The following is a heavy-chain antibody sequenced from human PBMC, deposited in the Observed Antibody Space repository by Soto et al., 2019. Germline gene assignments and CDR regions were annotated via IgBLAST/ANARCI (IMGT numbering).Heavy chain of an antibody. J-gene: IGHJ4*02. V-gene: IGHV4-59*12. CDR3: ARGHPFDY. Sequence: LSLTCTVSDGSIGSYYWSWIRQPPGKGLEWIAYISYSGSTNYNPSLKNRVTTSLNTSKSQLYLRLTSVTAADTAVYFCARGHPFDYWGQGAMVTV. CDR1: DGSIGSYY. CDR2: ISYSGST.